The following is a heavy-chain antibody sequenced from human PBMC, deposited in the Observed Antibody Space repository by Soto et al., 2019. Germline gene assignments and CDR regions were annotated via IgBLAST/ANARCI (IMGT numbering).Heavy chain of an antibody. CDR3: AKDVVAVAGTLRVTYYYYYGMDV. CDR1: GFTFSSYG. D-gene: IGHD6-19*01. Sequence: PGGSLRLSCAASGFTFSSYGMHWVRQAPGKGLEWVAVISYDGSNKYYADSVKGRFTISRDNSKNTLYLQMNSLRAEDTAVYYCAKDVVAVAGTLRVTYYYYYGMDVWGQGTTVTVSS. V-gene: IGHV3-30*18. J-gene: IGHJ6*02. CDR2: ISYDGSNK.